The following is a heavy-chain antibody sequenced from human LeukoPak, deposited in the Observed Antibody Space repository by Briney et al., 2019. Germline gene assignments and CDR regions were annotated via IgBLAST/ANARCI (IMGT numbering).Heavy chain of an antibody. J-gene: IGHJ6*02. CDR3: ARHLAAVGYGMDV. Sequence: PGGSLRLSCATSGFTFSNYALHWVRQAPGKGLEWVAVISYDGKNKYYADSMKGRFAISRDNSKNTLYLQMNSLRVDDTAVYYCARHLAAVGYGMDVWGQGTTVTVS. CDR2: ISYDGKNK. V-gene: IGHV3-30*09. D-gene: IGHD6-13*01. CDR1: GFTFSNYA.